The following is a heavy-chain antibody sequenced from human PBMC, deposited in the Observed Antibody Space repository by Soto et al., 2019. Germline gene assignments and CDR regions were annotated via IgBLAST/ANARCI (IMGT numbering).Heavy chain of an antibody. CDR1: GFTFSSYW. CDR3: ARVWIVVGQAASLCFDH. CDR2: IKQDGSEK. J-gene: IGHJ5*02. V-gene: IGHV3-7*03. Sequence: GSLRLSCAASGFTFSSYWMSWVCQAPGKGLEWVANIKQDGSEKYYVDSVKGRLTISRDNAKNSLYLQMNSLRAEDTAVYYCARVWIVVGQAASLCFDHWGQGTLLTVSS. D-gene: IGHD2-2*01.